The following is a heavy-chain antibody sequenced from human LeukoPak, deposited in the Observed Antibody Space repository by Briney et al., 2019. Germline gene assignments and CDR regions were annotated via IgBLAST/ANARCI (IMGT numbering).Heavy chain of an antibody. CDR3: VRGGIRVSGIDAFDI. CDR1: GFSFRSYD. Sequence: GGSLRLSCAASGFSFRSYDMHWVRQVPGRGLEWVSAIGLGGEPHYPDSVKGRFTVSRENGENSLYLQMNGLTDGDTAVYYCVRGGIRVSGIDAFDIWGQGTRVTVSS. D-gene: IGHD5/OR15-5a*01. J-gene: IGHJ3*02. V-gene: IGHV3-13*05. CDR2: IGLGGEP.